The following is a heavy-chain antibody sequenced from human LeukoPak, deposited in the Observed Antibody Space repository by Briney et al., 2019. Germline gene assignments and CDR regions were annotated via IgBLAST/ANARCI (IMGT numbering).Heavy chain of an antibody. Sequence: PGGSLRLSCAASGFTFSRFWMHWGRQAPGKGLVWVSRINTDASNTIYADSVKGRFTNSRDNAKNTLYLQMNSLRAEDTAVYYCARDQSIAGPTTADYWGQGTLVTVSS. J-gene: IGHJ4*02. CDR1: GFTFSRFW. V-gene: IGHV3-74*01. D-gene: IGHD1-26*01. CDR3: ARDQSIAGPTTADY. CDR2: INTDASNT.